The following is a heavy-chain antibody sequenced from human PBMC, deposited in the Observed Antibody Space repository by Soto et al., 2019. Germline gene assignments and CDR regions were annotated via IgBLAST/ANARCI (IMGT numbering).Heavy chain of an antibody. D-gene: IGHD6-6*01. CDR2: ITSGSSTI. V-gene: IGHV3-48*04. CDR3: ARDSSSSPFDAFDI. CDR1: GFTFNSYS. J-gene: IGHJ3*02. Sequence: GGSLRLSCVVSGFTFNSYSMDWVRQAPGKGLEWVSYITSGSSTIHYADSVKGRFTISRDNAKNSLYLQMNSLRAEDTAVYYCARDSSSSPFDAFDIWGQGTMVTVS.